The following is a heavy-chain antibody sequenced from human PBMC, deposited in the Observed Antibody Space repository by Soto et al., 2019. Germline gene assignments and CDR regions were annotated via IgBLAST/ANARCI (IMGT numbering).Heavy chain of an antibody. CDR3: ARARIQLWPNSYDYGMEV. D-gene: IGHD5-18*01. Sequence: GGSLRLSCAASGVGFSSYAMSWVRQAPGKGLEWVSAISGSGTTAYYADSVKGRFTISRDNAKNSLYLQMNSLRAEDTAVYYCARARIQLWPNSYDYGMEVWGQGTTVPVSS. J-gene: IGHJ6*01. CDR2: ISGSGTTA. CDR1: GVGFSSYA. V-gene: IGHV3-23*01.